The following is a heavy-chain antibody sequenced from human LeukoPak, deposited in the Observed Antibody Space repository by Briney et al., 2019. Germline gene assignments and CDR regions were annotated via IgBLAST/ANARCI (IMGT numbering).Heavy chain of an antibody. J-gene: IGHJ3*02. CDR2: IYTSGST. V-gene: IGHV4-61*02. CDR1: GGSISSGGYY. CDR3: ARGLIIAAAGRGAFDI. Sequence: PSQTLSLTCTVSGGSISSGGYYWSWIRQPAGKGLEWIGRIYTSGSTNYNPSLKSRVTISVDTSKNQFSLKLSSVTAADTAVYYCARGLIIAAAGRGAFDIWGQGTMVTVSS. D-gene: IGHD6-13*01.